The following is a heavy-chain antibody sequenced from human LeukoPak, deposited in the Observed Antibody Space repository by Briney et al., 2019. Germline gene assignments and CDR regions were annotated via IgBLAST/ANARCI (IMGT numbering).Heavy chain of an antibody. D-gene: IGHD6-19*01. J-gene: IGHJ4*02. CDR1: GFTFSSYA. Sequence: PGRSLRLSCAASGFTFSSYAMHWVRQAPGKGLEWVAVISYDGSNKNYADSVKGRFTISRDNSKNTLYLQMNSLRAEDTAVYYCARAVAGTSFTNWGQGTLVTVSS. CDR2: ISYDGSNK. V-gene: IGHV3-30-3*01. CDR3: ARAVAGTSFTN.